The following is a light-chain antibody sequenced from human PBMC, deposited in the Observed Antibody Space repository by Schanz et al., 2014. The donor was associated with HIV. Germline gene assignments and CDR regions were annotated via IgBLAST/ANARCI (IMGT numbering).Light chain of an antibody. Sequence: QSALTQPASVSGSPGQSITISCTGTSSDVGGYNYVSWHQQHPGKAPKLMIYDVSNRPSGVSNRFSGSKSGNTASLTISGLQAEDEADYYCCSFAGTIWVFGGGTKLTVL. CDR1: SSDVGGYNY. V-gene: IGLV2-14*03. CDR2: DVS. CDR3: CSFAGTIWV. J-gene: IGLJ3*02.